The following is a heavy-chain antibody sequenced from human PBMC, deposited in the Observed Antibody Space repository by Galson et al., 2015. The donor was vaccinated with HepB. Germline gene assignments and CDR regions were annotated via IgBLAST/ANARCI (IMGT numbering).Heavy chain of an antibody. V-gene: IGHV3-7*01. J-gene: IGHJ4*02. CDR3: ATRGQAMAD. CDR1: GFPFNTYW. D-gene: IGHD6-19*01. Sequence: SLRLSCAASGFPFNTYWMTWVRQAPGKGLEWVANINEDGSDKNYVDSVKGRFIISRDNAKRALYPQMNSLRADDTAVYYCATRGQAMADWGQGTLVTVSS. CDR2: INEDGSDK.